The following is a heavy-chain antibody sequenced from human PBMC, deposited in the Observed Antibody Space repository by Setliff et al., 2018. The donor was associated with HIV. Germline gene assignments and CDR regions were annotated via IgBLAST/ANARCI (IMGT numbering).Heavy chain of an antibody. Sequence: SETLSLTCTVSGGSVSSGSYYWSWIRQPPGKGLEWIGYIYYSGSNKHNPSLKSRVTISLDTSKNQFSLKLTSVTAADTAVYYCARYSPRGYTLTGPYWGLGTLVTVSS. V-gene: IGHV4-61*01. CDR3: ARYSPRGYTLTGPY. D-gene: IGHD6-25*01. CDR2: IYYSGSN. CDR1: GGSVSSGSYY. J-gene: IGHJ4*01.